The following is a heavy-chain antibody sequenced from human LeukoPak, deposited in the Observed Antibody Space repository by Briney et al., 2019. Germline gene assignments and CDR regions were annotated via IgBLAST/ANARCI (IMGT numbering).Heavy chain of an antibody. J-gene: IGHJ4*02. D-gene: IGHD6-6*01. CDR3: ARELHSSSALDY. Sequence: GGSLRLSCAASGFTFSSYSMNWVRQAPGKGLEWVSSISSSSSYIYYADSVKGRFTISRDNAKNSLYLQMNSLRAEVTAVYYCARELHSSSALDYWGQGTLVTVSS. V-gene: IGHV3-21*01. CDR2: ISSSSSYI. CDR1: GFTFSSYS.